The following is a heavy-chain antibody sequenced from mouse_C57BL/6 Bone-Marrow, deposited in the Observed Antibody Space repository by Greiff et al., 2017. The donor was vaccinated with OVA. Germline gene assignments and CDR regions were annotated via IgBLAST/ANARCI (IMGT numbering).Heavy chain of an antibody. CDR3: ARGRITTVVGY. CDR1: GYTFTSYG. Sequence: VKVVESGAELARPGASVKLSCKASGYTFTSYGISWVKQRTGQGLEWIGEIYPRSGNTYYNEKFKGKATLTADKSSSTAYMELRSLTSEDSAVYFCARGRITTVVGYWGQGTTLTVSS. J-gene: IGHJ2*01. V-gene: IGHV1-81*01. CDR2: IYPRSGNT. D-gene: IGHD1-1*01.